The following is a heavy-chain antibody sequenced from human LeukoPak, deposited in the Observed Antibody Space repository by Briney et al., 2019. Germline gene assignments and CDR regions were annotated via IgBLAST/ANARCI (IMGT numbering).Heavy chain of an antibody. CDR2: INPNSGGT. V-gene: IGHV1-2*02. CDR3: ARSIAARPPYYYMDV. D-gene: IGHD6-6*01. J-gene: IGHJ6*03. Sequence: ASVKVSCKASGYTFTGYYMHWVRQAPGQGLEWMGWINPNSGGTNYAQKSQGRVTMTRDTSISTAYMELSRLRSDDTAVYYCARSIAARPPYYYMDVWGKGTTVTVSS. CDR1: GYTFTGYY.